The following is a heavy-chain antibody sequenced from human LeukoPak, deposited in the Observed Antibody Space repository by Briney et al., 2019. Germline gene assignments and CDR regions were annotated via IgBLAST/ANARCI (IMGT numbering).Heavy chain of an antibody. CDR1: GGSISSYY. D-gene: IGHD3-10*01. CDR3: ARRPFGGITMVRGVRLWFDP. Sequence: SETLSLTCTVSGGSISSYYWSWIRQPAGKGLEWIGRIYTSGSTNYNPSLKSRVTMSVDTSKNQFSLKLSSVTAADTAVYYCARRPFGGITMVRGVRLWFDPWGQGTLVTVSS. V-gene: IGHV4-4*07. CDR2: IYTSGST. J-gene: IGHJ5*02.